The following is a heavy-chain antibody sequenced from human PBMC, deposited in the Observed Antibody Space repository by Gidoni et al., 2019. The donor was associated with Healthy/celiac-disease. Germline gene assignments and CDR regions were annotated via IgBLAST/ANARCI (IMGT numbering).Heavy chain of an antibody. V-gene: IGHV3-21*01. J-gene: IGHJ3*02. D-gene: IGHD3-22*01. CDR3: ALGYDSSGTDAFDI. Sequence: EVQLVESGGGLVKPGGSLRLSCAASGFTFSSYSMNWVRQAPGKGREWFSSISSSSSYIYYADSVKGRFTISRDNAKNSLYLQMNSLRAEDTAVYYCALGYDSSGTDAFDIWGQGTMVTVSS. CDR2: ISSSSSYI. CDR1: GFTFSSYS.